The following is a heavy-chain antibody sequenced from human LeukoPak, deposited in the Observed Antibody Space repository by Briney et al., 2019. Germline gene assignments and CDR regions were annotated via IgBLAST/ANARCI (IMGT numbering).Heavy chain of an antibody. CDR1: GFTFSTYG. CDR3: ARGGSYDILTGYGGDY. J-gene: IGHJ4*02. Sequence: GGSLRLSCAASGFTFSTYGMHWVRQAPGKGLEWVAVISYDGSNKYYADSVKGRFTISRDNSKNTLYLQMNSLRAEDTAVYYCARGGSYDILTGYGGDYWGQGALVTVSS. D-gene: IGHD3-9*01. CDR2: ISYDGSNK. V-gene: IGHV3-30*19.